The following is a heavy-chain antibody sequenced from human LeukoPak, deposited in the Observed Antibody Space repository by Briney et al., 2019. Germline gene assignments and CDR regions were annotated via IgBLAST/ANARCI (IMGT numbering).Heavy chain of an antibody. CDR3: ARGGHRQKEF. CDR2: IKHDGSDK. Sequence: GGSLRLSCSASGITFSNYWMTWVRQSPGKGLEWVAIIKHDGSDKYCVDSVKGRFTISRDNAKNSLYLQMSSLRAEDTAVYYCARGGHRQKEFWGQGTLVTVSS. V-gene: IGHV3-7*01. D-gene: IGHD3-10*01. J-gene: IGHJ4*02. CDR1: GITFSNYW.